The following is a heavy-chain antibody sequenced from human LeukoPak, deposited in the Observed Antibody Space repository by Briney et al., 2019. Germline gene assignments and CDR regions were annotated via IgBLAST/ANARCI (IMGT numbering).Heavy chain of an antibody. CDR2: FYTSGSA. CDR3: ARDFACGSTNCGSWFDP. CDR1: GGSISSYS. D-gene: IGHD2-2*01. Sequence: SETLSLTCTVSGGSISSYSWSWIRQPAGKGLEWIGRFYTSGSANYNPSLKSRVTMSADTSKNQFSLKLSSVTAADTAMYYCARDFACGSTNCGSWFDPWGQGTLVSASS. V-gene: IGHV4-4*07. J-gene: IGHJ5*02.